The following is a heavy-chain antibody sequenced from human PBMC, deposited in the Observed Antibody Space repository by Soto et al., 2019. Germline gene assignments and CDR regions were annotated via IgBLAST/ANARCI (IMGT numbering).Heavy chain of an antibody. Sequence: QVQLVESGGGVVQPGTSLRLSCAASGFTFSTYAMYWVRQAPGRGLEWVAVISDDGNTKYYADSVKGRFTISRDNSRNTLYLQIYSLRAEDAAVYYCASSYFYDSGGYYPFDYWGQRTRVTVSS. D-gene: IGHD3-22*01. V-gene: IGHV3-30-3*01. CDR3: ASSYFYDSGGYYPFDY. CDR2: ISDDGNTK. J-gene: IGHJ4*02. CDR1: GFTFSTYA.